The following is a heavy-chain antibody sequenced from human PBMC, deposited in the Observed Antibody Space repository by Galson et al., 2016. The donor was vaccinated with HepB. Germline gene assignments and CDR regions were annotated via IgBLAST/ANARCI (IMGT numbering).Heavy chain of an antibody. CDR2: IRTGGTI. D-gene: IGHD1-26*01. V-gene: IGHV3-69-1*01. Sequence: SLRLSCAASGFNFSAYDMSWVRQAPGKGLEWVAYIRTGGTIYYAGSVEGLFTLSRDKAMPSLYLQINSLRVADTAVYYCAKDLLGALVLDVWGQGTTVTVSS. J-gene: IGHJ6*02. CDR3: AKDLLGALVLDV. CDR1: GFNFSAYD.